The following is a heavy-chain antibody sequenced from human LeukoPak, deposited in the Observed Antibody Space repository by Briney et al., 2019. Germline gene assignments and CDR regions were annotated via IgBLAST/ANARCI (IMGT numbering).Heavy chain of an antibody. D-gene: IGHD2-2*01. CDR2: INPSGDST. J-gene: IGHJ4*02. V-gene: IGHV1-46*01. CDR3: AIAALRYCSSSTCYKGFLDY. CDR1: GDTFTTYY. Sequence: GASVKVSCKASGDTFTTYYIHWVRQAPGQGLEWMGIINPSGDSTSYAQKFQGRVTMTRDTSTSTVYMELSSLRSEDTAVYYCAIAALRYCSSSTCYKGFLDYWGQGTLVTVSS.